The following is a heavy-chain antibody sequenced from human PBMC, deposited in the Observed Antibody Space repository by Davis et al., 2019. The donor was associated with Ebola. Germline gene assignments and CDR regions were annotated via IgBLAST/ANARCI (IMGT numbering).Heavy chain of an antibody. D-gene: IGHD6-19*01. J-gene: IGHJ4*02. CDR2: INAGNGNT. V-gene: IGHV1-3*01. CDR1: GYTFTSYA. Sequence: ASVKVSCKASGYTFTSYAMHWVRQAPGQRLEWMGWINAGNGNTKYAQKFQGRVTMTRNTSISTAYMELSSLRSEDTAVYYCARDRGMIAVAGTADYWGQGTLVTVSS. CDR3: ARDRGMIAVAGTADY.